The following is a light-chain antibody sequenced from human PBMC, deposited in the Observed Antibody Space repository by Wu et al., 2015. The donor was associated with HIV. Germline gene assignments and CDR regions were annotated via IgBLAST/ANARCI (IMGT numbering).Light chain of an antibody. J-gene: IGKJ4*01. CDR3: QQYGNSPLT. V-gene: IGKV3-20*01. Sequence: EIVLTQSPGTLSLSPGERATLSCRASQSVSSSYLAWYQHKPGQAPRLLIYGASSRATDIPDRFRGSGSGTDLTFSISRLEPEDVAVYYCQQYGNSPLTFGGGTTVEIK. CDR1: QSVSSSY. CDR2: GAS.